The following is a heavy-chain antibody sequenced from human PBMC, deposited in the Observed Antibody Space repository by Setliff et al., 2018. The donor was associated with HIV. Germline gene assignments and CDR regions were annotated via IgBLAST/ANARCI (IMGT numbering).Heavy chain of an antibody. CDR3: ARGSRLSSGYYYGY. V-gene: IGHV1-8*01. CDR1: GYTFTSNYD. D-gene: IGHD3-22*01. J-gene: IGHJ4*02. Sequence: ASVKVSCKASGYTFTSNYDVNWVRLAAGQGLEWLGWINPNSGNTGYAQKFQGRVTVTTDTSTSTAYMELRSLRSDDTAMYYCARGSRLSSGYYYGYWGQGTLVTVS. CDR2: INPNSGNT.